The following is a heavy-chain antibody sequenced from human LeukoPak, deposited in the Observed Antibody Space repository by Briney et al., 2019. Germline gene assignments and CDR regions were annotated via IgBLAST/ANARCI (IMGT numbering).Heavy chain of an antibody. CDR2: IRYDGSNK. V-gene: IGHV3-30*02. Sequence: GGSLRLSCAASGFTFSSYGMHWVRQAPGKGLEWVAFIRYDGSNKYYADSVKGRFTISRDNSKNTLYLQMNSLRAEDTAVYYCARSLGDIAMARLLGDHFDYWGQGTLVTVSS. CDR1: GFTFSSYG. J-gene: IGHJ4*02. D-gene: IGHD5-18*01. CDR3: ARSLGDIAMARLLGDHFDY.